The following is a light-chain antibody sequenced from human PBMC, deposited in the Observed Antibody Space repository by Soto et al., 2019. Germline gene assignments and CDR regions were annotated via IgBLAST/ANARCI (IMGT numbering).Light chain of an antibody. J-gene: IGLJ3*02. CDR1: SRDVGGYNY. CDR3: YSYTSSNTPV. V-gene: IGLV2-14*01. CDR2: EVS. Sequence: QSALTQPASVSGSPGQSITISCTGTSRDVGGYNYVSWYQQHPGKAPKHMIYEVSNWPSGVSNRFSGCKSANTASLTISGLQAEDEADYYCYSYTSSNTPVFGGGTKLTVL.